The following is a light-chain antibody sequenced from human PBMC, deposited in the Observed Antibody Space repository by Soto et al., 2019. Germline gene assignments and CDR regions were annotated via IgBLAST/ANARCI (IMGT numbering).Light chain of an antibody. CDR1: ELPKQY. CDR3: QSADSSGTYVV. Sequence: SYELTQPPSVSVSPGQTARITCSGDELPKQYAYWYQQKPGQAPVLVIYKYNERPSGIPERFSGSSSGTTVTLTISGVQAEDEADYYCQSADSSGTYVVFGGGTKLTVL. CDR2: KYN. J-gene: IGLJ2*01. V-gene: IGLV3-25*03.